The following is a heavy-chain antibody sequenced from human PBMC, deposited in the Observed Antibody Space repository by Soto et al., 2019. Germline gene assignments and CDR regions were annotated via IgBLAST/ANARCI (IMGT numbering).Heavy chain of an antibody. CDR1: GGTFSSYA. V-gene: IGHV1-69*01. CDR3: ATSQGSSTSLEIYFYYYYGMDV. CDR2: IIPTSGTA. D-gene: IGHD2-2*01. J-gene: IGHJ6*02. Sequence: QVQLVQSGAEVKKPGSSVKVSCKASGGTFSSYAISWVRQAPGQGLEWMVGIIPTSGTANYAQKFQGRVTITADESRSTAYMELSSLRSEDTAVYYCATSQGSSTSLEIYFYYYYGMDVWGQGTTVTVSS.